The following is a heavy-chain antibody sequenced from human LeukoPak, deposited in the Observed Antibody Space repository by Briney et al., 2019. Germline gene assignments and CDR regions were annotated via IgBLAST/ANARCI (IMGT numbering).Heavy chain of an antibody. J-gene: IGHJ4*02. CDR3: AVGHSSGYYAGFDY. Sequence: GGALRLSCAASGFTFSSYAMHWVRQAPGKGLEYVSAISSNGGSTYYANSVRGRFTISRDNSKNTLYLQMGSLRAEDMAVYYCAVGHSSGYYAGFDYWGQGTLVTVSS. D-gene: IGHD3-22*01. CDR1: GFTFSSYA. V-gene: IGHV3-64*01. CDR2: ISSNGGST.